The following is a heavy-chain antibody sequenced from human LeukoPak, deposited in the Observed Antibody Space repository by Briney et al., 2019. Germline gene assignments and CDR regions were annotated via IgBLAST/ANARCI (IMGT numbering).Heavy chain of an antibody. CDR3: ARGYKYGPPFDY. V-gene: IGHV4-30-2*01. J-gene: IGHJ4*02. D-gene: IGHD5-18*01. Sequence: SETLSLTCSVSGGFIRSNDYSSNWIRQPPGKGLEWIGYIYHSGSTYYNPSLKSRVTISVDRSKNQFSLKLSSVTAADTAVYYCARGYKYGPPFDYWGQGTLVTVSS. CDR1: GGFIRSNDYS. CDR2: IYHSGST.